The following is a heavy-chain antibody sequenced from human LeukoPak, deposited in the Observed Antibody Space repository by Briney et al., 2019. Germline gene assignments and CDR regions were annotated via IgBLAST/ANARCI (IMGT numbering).Heavy chain of an antibody. CDR1: GFTFSSYA. D-gene: IGHD2-15*01. J-gene: IGHJ4*02. CDR2: IVGSGSST. CDR3: AKDLCSGGSCRRYFDS. V-gene: IGHV3-23*01. Sequence: GGSLRLSCAASGFTFSSYAMSWVRQASGKGLDWVSAIVGSGSSTYYADSVKGRFTISIDNSRNTLYLQMNSLRAEDTAIYYCAKDLCSGGSCRRYFDSWGQGTLVTVSS.